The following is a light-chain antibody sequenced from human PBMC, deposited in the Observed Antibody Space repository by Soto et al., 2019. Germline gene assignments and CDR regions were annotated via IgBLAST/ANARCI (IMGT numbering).Light chain of an antibody. Sequence: QSALTQPPSASGSPGQSVTISCTGTSSDIGSYNFVSWYQQHPGKAPKVMLYEVRKRPSGVPDRFSGSKSGNTASLTVSGLPADDEAEYYCTSYAGGNILVFGGGTKLTVL. CDR1: SSDIGSYNF. CDR3: TSYAGGNILV. V-gene: IGLV2-8*01. CDR2: EVR. J-gene: IGLJ2*01.